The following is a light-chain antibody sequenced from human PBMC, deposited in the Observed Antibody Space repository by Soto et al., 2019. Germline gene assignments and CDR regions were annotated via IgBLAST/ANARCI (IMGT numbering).Light chain of an antibody. J-gene: IGLJ1*01. CDR1: SSDVGLYDY. V-gene: IGLV2-14*01. Sequence: QSVLTQPASVSGSPGQSITISCTGTSSDVGLYDYVSWYQQHPGKAPQLMIYAGSNRPSGVSNRFSASKSSNTASLFISGLQAEDEADYYCSSYTSDSSYVFGSGTKGTVL. CDR3: SSYTSDSSYV. CDR2: AGS.